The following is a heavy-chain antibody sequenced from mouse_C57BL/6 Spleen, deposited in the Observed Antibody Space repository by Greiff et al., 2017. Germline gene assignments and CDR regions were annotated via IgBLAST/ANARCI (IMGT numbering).Heavy chain of an antibody. CDR1: GYTFTSYW. CDR2: IYPSDSET. J-gene: IGHJ2*01. D-gene: IGHD1-1*01. CDR3: ARGSTLGY. Sequence: QVQLQQPGAELVRPGSSVKLSCKASGYTFTSYWMDWVKQRPGQGLEWIGNIYPSDSETHYNQKFKDKATLTVDKSSSTAYMQLGSLASAGSAVYYWARGSTLGYWGQGATLTVSS. V-gene: IGHV1-61*01.